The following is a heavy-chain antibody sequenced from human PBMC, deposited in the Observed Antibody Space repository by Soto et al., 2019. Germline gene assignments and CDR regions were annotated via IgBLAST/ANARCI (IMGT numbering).Heavy chain of an antibody. Sequence: PSETLSLTCTVSGDSLSSGSYYWSWIRQHPGKGLEWIGYIYYSGSTFYNPSLKSRIIISVDTSKNQFSLKLTSVTAADTAVYYCAREGGYCSPGNCHSLLWFDPRGQGTLVTVSS. CDR3: AREGGYCSPGNCHSLLWFDP. CDR2: IYYSGST. D-gene: IGHD2-15*01. J-gene: IGHJ5*02. V-gene: IGHV4-31*03. CDR1: GDSLSSGSYY.